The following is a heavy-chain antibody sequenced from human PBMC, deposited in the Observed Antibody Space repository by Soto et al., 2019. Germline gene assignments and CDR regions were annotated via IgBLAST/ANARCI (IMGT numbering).Heavy chain of an antibody. CDR3: ASFDTSYCSSTSCSNFDD. J-gene: IGHJ4*02. Sequence: SVKVSCKASGGTFSRYTISWVRQAPGQGLEWMGRIIPILGIANYAQKFQGRVTITADKSTSTAYMELSSLRSEDTAVYYCASFDTSYCSSTSCSNFDDWGQGTLVTVSS. D-gene: IGHD2-2*01. V-gene: IGHV1-69*02. CDR2: IIPILGIA. CDR1: GGTFSRYT.